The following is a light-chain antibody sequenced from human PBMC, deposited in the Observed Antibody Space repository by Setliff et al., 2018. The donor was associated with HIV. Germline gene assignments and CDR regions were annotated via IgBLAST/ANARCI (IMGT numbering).Light chain of an antibody. CDR3: SSYTNTNTGV. J-gene: IGLJ1*01. CDR1: NSDVGGYNY. CDR2: EVS. Sequence: QSALTQPASVSGSPGQSITISCTGSNSDVGGYNYVSWYQHHPGKAPKLMIYEVSNRSSGVSNRFSGSKSGNTASLTISGLQAEDEADYYCSSYTNTNTGVFGTGTKVTVL. V-gene: IGLV2-14*01.